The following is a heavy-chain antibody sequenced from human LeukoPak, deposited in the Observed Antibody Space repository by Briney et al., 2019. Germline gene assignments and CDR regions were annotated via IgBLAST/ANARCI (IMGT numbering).Heavy chain of an antibody. Sequence: GASVKVSCKASGYTFTSYYMHWVRQAPGQGLEWRGIINPSGGSTSYAQKFQGRVTMTRDTSTSTVYMELSSLRSEDTAVYYCARAGTQTKKRWLQPPSHFDYWGQGTLVTVSS. CDR1: GYTFTSYY. CDR3: ARAGTQTKKRWLQPPSHFDY. CDR2: INPSGGST. J-gene: IGHJ4*02. V-gene: IGHV1-46*01. D-gene: IGHD5-24*01.